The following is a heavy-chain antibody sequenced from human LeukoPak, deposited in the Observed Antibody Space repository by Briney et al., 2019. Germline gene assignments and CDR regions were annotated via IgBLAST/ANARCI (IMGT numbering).Heavy chain of an antibody. CDR2: ISSSSITI. J-gene: IGHJ4*02. V-gene: IGHV3-48*02. Sequence: GGSLRLSCAASGFTFSRYNMNWVRQAPGKGLEWVSYISSSSITIYYADSVKGRFTISRDNAKTSLYLQMNRLGDEDTAVYYCARMTHSGSYYLDYWGQGTLVTVSS. D-gene: IGHD1-26*01. CDR1: GFTFSRYN. CDR3: ARMTHSGSYYLDY.